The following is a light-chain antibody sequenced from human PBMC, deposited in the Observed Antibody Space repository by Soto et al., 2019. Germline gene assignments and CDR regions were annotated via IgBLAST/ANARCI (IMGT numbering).Light chain of an antibody. V-gene: IGKV1-39*01. CDR1: QSISTY. CDR3: QHYSLYSPWT. CDR2: AAS. Sequence: IQITQSPSSLSASVGDRVAITCRASQSISTYLNWYQQKPGEAPKLLIYAASSLQSGVPSRFSGSGSGTEFTLTISSLQPADSATYYCQHYSLYSPWTFGQGTKVDIK. J-gene: IGKJ1*01.